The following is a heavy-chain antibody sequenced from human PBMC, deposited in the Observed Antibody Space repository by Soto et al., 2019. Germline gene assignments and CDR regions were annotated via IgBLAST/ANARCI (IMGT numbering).Heavy chain of an antibody. CDR2: IIPIFGTA. V-gene: IGHV1-69*06. D-gene: IGHD6-13*01. CDR1: GGTFSSYA. J-gene: IGHJ5*02. CDR3: ARGIAAAGTFIWFDP. Sequence: SVKVSCKASGGTFSSYAISWVRQAPGQGLEWMGGIIPIFGTANYAQKFQGRVTITADKSTSTAYMELSSLRSEDTAVYYRARGIAAAGTFIWFDPWGQGTLVTVSS.